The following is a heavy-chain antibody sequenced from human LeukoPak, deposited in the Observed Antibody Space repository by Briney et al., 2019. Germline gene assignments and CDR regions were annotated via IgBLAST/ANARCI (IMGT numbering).Heavy chain of an antibody. CDR1: GGSISSSSAY. V-gene: IGHV4-39*01. CDR3: VSPRGFSYGYFDY. D-gene: IGHD5-18*01. CDR2: IYYSKNT. Sequence: PSETLSLTCTVSGGSISSSSAYWGWLRQPPGKGLEWIGSIYYSKNTYYNPSLKSRVTISADTSKNQFSLTLGSVSATDTAVYYCVSPRGFSYGYFDYWGQGTLVTVSS. J-gene: IGHJ4*02.